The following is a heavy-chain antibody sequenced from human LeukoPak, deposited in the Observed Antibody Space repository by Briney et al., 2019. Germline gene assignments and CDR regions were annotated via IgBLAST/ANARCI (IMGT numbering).Heavy chain of an antibody. J-gene: IGHJ5*02. D-gene: IGHD6-13*01. CDR3: ARRIAAAPMSWFDP. CDR1: GGSISSGSYY. Sequence: SQTLSLTCTVSGGSISSGSYYWSWIRQPAGKGLEWIGRIYTSGSTNYNPSLKSRVTISVDTSNNQFSLKLSSVTAADTAVYYCARRIAAAPMSWFDPWGQGTLVTVSS. CDR2: IYTSGST. V-gene: IGHV4-61*02.